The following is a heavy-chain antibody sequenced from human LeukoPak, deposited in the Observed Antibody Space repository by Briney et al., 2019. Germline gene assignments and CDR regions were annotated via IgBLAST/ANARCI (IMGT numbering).Heavy chain of an antibody. CDR1: GFTFSSYG. D-gene: IGHD2-15*01. CDR2: ISYDGSNK. V-gene: IGHV3-30*18. J-gene: IGHJ3*02. CDR3: AKLQYCSGGSCYSVAFDI. Sequence: GGSLRLSCAASGFTFSSYGLHWVRQAPGKGLEWVAVISYDGSNKYYADSVKGRFTISRDNSKNTLYPQMNSLRAEDTAVYYCAKLQYCSGGSCYSVAFDIWGQGTMVTVSS.